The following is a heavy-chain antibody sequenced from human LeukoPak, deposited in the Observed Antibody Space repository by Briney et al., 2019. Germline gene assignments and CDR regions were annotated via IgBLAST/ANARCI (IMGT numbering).Heavy chain of an antibody. Sequence: TETLSLTCTVSGGSISSSYHWGWIRPPPGKGLEWIANMYYSGSTYYNPALKSPVTISVDTSKNQFSLKLSSVTAADTAVYYCARHSCTTSTCTGFYGMDVLGQGTSVTVSS. CDR1: GGSISSSYH. D-gene: IGHD2/OR15-2a*01. CDR3: ARHSCTTSTCTGFYGMDV. V-gene: IGHV4-39*01. CDR2: MYYSGST. J-gene: IGHJ6*02.